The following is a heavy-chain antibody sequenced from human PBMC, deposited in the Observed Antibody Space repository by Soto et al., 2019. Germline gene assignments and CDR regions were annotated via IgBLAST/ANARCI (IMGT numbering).Heavy chain of an antibody. CDR1: GFTFSSYA. J-gene: IGHJ6*02. Sequence: GGSLRLSCAASGFTFSSYAMSWVRQAPGKGLEWVSAISGSGGSTYYADSVKGRFTISRDNSKNTLYLQMNSLRAEDTAVYYCAKSLTPPYYYGMDVWGQGTTVTVSS. CDR2: ISGSGGST. V-gene: IGHV3-23*01. CDR3: AKSLTPPYYYGMDV. D-gene: IGHD2-15*01.